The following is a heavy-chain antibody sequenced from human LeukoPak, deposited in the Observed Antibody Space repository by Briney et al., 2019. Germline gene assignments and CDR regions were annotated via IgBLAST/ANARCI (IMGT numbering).Heavy chain of an antibody. Sequence: SETLSLTCTVSGYSISSGYYWGWIRQPPGKGLEWIGSIYHSGSTYYNPSLKSRVTISVDTSKNQFSLKLSSVTAADTAVYYCARGVFNWGQGTLVTVSS. CDR3: ARGVFN. CDR2: IYHSGST. V-gene: IGHV4-38-2*02. D-gene: IGHD3-10*01. CDR1: GYSISSGYY. J-gene: IGHJ4*02.